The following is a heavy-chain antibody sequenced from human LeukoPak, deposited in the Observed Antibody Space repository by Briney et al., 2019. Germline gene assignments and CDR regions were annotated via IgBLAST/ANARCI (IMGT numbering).Heavy chain of an antibody. V-gene: IGHV3-74*01. Sequence: PGGSLRLSCAASGFTFSSYWMHWVRQAPGKGLVWVSRINSDGSTTNYADSVRGRFTISRDNAKNTLYLQMNSLRVEDTAVYYCAKVPYGSGSYSTLDYWGQGTLVTVSS. CDR3: AKVPYGSGSYSTLDY. D-gene: IGHD3-10*01. J-gene: IGHJ4*02. CDR1: GFTFSSYW. CDR2: INSDGSTT.